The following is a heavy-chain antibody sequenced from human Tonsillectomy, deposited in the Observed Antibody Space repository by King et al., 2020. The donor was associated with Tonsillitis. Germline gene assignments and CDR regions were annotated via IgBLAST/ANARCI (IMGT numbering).Heavy chain of an antibody. V-gene: IGHV1-46*01. D-gene: IGHD4-17*01. CDR3: ASTTLIDYDYYYYGMDV. CDR2: INPSVGST. Sequence: QLVQSGAEVKKPGASVKVSCKASGYTFTSYYMHWVRQAPGQGLEWMGIINPSVGSTSYAQKFQGRVTMTRDTSTSTVYMELSSLRSEDTAVYYCASTTLIDYDYYYYGMDVWGQGTTVTVSS. J-gene: IGHJ6*02. CDR1: GYTFTSYY.